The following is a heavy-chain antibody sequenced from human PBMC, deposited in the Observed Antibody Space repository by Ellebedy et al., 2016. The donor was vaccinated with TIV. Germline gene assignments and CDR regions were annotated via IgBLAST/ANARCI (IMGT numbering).Heavy chain of an antibody. CDR2: INHRVSA. D-gene: IGHD4-11*01. Sequence: MPSETLSLTCTVSSVSISSGAYYWSWIRQFSGKGLDWVGYINHRVSACYNPSLRRRATISIDTSNNEFFLNLTSATAADTARYYCVRKGAYSNSFDSWGQGTLVAVST. V-gene: IGHV4-31*03. CDR3: VRKGAYSNSFDS. J-gene: IGHJ5*01. CDR1: SVSISSGAYY.